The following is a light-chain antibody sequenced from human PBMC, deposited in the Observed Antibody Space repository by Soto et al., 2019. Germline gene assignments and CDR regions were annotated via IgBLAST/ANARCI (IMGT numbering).Light chain of an antibody. V-gene: IGKV4-1*01. Sequence: DIVMTQSPDSLAVSLGERATINCKSSQSLLYSSNSKNYLAWYQRKPGQPPKLLIFLASTRESGVPDRFSGSGSGTDFTLTIDGLQAEDVAAYYCQQYLSIPRTFGQGTRVEIK. CDR1: QSLLYSSNSKNY. CDR2: LAS. J-gene: IGKJ1*01. CDR3: QQYLSIPRT.